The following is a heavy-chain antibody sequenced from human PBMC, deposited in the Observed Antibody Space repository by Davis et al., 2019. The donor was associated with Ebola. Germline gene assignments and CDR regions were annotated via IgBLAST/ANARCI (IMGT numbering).Heavy chain of an antibody. CDR2: IRSKANSYAT. D-gene: IGHD6-6*01. CDR1: GFTFGDYA. V-gene: IGHV3-73*01. Sequence: GGSLRLSCTASGFTFGDYAMSWVRQASGKGLEWVGRIRSKANSYATAYAASVKGRFTISRDDSKNTAYLQMNSLKTEDTAVYYCTSSSPDYWGQGTLVTVSS. CDR3: TSSSPDY. J-gene: IGHJ4*02.